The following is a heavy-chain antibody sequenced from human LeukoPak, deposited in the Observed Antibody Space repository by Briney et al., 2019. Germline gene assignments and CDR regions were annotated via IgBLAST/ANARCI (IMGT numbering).Heavy chain of an antibody. D-gene: IGHD3-16*01. V-gene: IGHV3-48*03. J-gene: IGHJ4*02. CDR3: ARRYDYVWGSYHGEFDY. CDR1: GFTFSSYE. CDR2: ISSSGSTI. Sequence: LAGGSLRLSCAASGFTFSSYEMNWVRQAPGKGLEWVSYISSSGSTIYYADSVKGRFTISRDNAKNSLYLQMNSLRAEDTAVYYCARRYDYVWGSYHGEFDYWGQGTLVTVSS.